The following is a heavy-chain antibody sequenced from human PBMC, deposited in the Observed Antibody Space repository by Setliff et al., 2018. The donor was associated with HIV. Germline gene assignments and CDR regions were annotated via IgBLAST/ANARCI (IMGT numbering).Heavy chain of an antibody. CDR3: ARGLSFYDPGGFDY. CDR1: GGSVSSYY. V-gene: IGHV4-4*09. J-gene: IGHJ4*02. CDR2: IYTSGST. D-gene: IGHD3-22*01. Sequence: PSETLSLTCTVSGGSVSSYYWSWIRQPPGKGLEWIGYIYTSGSTNYNPSLKSRVTISVDTSKNQFSLKLSSVTAADTAVYYCARGLSFYDPGGFDYWGQGTLVTVSS.